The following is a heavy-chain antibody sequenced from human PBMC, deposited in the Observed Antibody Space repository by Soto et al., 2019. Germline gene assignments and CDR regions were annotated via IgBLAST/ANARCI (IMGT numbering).Heavy chain of an antibody. J-gene: IGHJ6*03. CDR2: IIPILGIA. CDR1: GGTFSSYT. CDR3: ARDTVTNGYYYYYMDV. V-gene: IGHV1-69*04. Sequence: SVKVSCKASGGTFSSYTISWVRQAPGQGLEWMGRIIPILGIANYAQKFQGRVTITADKSTSTAYMELSSLRSEDTAVYYCARDTVTNGYYYYYMDVWGKGTTVTVSS. D-gene: IGHD4-4*01.